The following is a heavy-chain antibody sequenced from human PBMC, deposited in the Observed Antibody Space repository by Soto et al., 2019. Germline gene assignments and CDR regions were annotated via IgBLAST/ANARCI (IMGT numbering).Heavy chain of an antibody. Sequence: SETLSLTCTVSGGSISNSDYSWGWVRQPPGRGLDCIGFISYTGSTHYSPSLKSRVTISVDTSKNQFSLKLSSVTAADTAIYYCARYRSFHEWFDPRGQGARVTVPS. CDR1: GGSISNSDYS. J-gene: IGHJ5*02. V-gene: IGHV4-39*01. D-gene: IGHD1-26*01. CDR3: ARYRSFHEWFDP. CDR2: ISYTGST.